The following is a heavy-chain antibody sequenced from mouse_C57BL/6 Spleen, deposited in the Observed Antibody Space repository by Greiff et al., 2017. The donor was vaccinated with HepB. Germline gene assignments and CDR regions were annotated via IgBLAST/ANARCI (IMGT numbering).Heavy chain of an antibody. V-gene: IGHV1-59*01. Sequence: QVQLQQPGAELVRPGTSVKLSCKASGYTFTSYWMHWVKQRPGQGLEWIGVIDPSDSYTNYNQKFKGKATLTVDTSSSTAYMQLSSLTSEDSAVYDCAGLTTEYWGQGTLVTVSA. CDR1: GYTFTSYW. CDR2: IDPSDSYT. J-gene: IGHJ3*01. D-gene: IGHD1-1*01. CDR3: AGLTTEY.